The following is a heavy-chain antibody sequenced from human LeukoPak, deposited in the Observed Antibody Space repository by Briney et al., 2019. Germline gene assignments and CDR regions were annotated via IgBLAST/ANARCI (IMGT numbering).Heavy chain of an antibody. CDR1: GGSISSYY. CDR2: IYYSGST. CDR3: ARGEDTAIDAFDI. J-gene: IGHJ3*02. D-gene: IGHD5-18*01. Sequence: SETLSLTCTVSGGSISSYYWSWIRQPPGKGLEWIGYIYYSGSTNYNPSLKSRVTISVDTSKNQFSLKLSSVTAADTAVYYCARGEDTAIDAFDIWGQGTMVTVSS. V-gene: IGHV4-59*01.